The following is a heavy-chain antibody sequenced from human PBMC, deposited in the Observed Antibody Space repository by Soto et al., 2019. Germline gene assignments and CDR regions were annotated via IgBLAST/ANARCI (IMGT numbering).Heavy chain of an antibody. CDR2: ISGGGSNT. CDR1: GFPFSSYV. J-gene: IGHJ4*02. V-gene: IGHV3-23*01. Sequence: LRLSCAASGFPFSSYVMSWVRQAPGKGLEWVSGISGGGSNTFYADYVKGRFTISRDNSKNTLLLQMNSLGAEDTAVYYCAKDSNKYSSSLRGRYFDYWGQGIGVTVSS. D-gene: IGHD4-4*01. CDR3: AKDSNKYSSSLRGRYFDY.